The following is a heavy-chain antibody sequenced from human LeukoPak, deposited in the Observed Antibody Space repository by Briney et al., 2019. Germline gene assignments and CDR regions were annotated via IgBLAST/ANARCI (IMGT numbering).Heavy chain of an antibody. D-gene: IGHD6-13*01. Sequence: SETLSLTCTVSGGSISSYYWSWIRQPPGKGLEWIGYIYYSVSTNYNPSLKSRVTISVDTSKNQFSLKLSSVTAADTAVYYCARSGVRYSSSWYLVYWGQGTLVTVSS. CDR3: ARSGVRYSSSWYLVY. CDR2: IYYSVST. J-gene: IGHJ4*02. CDR1: GGSISSYY. V-gene: IGHV4-59*01.